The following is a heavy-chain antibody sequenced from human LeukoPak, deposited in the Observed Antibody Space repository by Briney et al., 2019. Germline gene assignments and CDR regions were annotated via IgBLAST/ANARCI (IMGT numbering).Heavy chain of an antibody. Sequence: PSETLSLTCAVYGGSFSGYYWSWIRQPPGKGLEWIGKINHSGSTYYNPSLKSRVTISVDTSKNQFSLKLSSVTAADTAVYYCARTRYYYNSRSYGAPYYFDYWGQGTLVTVSS. J-gene: IGHJ4*02. CDR2: INHSGST. CDR1: GGSFSGYY. V-gene: IGHV4-34*01. D-gene: IGHD3-10*01. CDR3: ARTRYYYNSRSYGAPYYFDY.